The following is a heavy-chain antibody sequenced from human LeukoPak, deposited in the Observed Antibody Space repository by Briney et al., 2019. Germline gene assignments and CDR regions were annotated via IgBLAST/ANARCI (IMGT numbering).Heavy chain of an antibody. V-gene: IGHV4-61*02. Sequence: SETLSLTCTVSGGSINSDSYLWSWIRQPAGKGLEWIGRIYTSGTTNYNPSLKSRVTISVDTSKNQFSLNLSSVTAADTAVYYCATLIAAAGSFDYWGQGTLVTVSS. D-gene: IGHD6-13*01. CDR1: GGSINSDSYL. CDR3: ATLIAAAGSFDY. CDR2: IYTSGTT. J-gene: IGHJ4*02.